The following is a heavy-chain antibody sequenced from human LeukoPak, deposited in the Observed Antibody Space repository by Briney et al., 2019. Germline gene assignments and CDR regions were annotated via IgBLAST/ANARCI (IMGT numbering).Heavy chain of an antibody. V-gene: IGHV4-39*01. CDR1: GGPISSSSYY. Sequence: PSETLSLTCTVSGGPISSSSYYWGWIRQPPGKGLEWIGSIYYSGSTYYNPSLKSRVTISVDTSKNQFSLKLSSVTAADTAVYYCARGSVLRHFNYWGQGTLVTVSS. D-gene: IGHD3-3*01. CDR3: ARGSVLRHFNY. J-gene: IGHJ4*02. CDR2: IYYSGST.